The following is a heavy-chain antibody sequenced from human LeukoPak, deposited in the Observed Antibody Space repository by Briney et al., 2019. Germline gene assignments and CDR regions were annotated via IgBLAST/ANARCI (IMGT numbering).Heavy chain of an antibody. V-gene: IGHV3-11*01. CDR1: GFTFSDYY. Sequence: PGGSLRLSCAASGFTFSDYYMSWIRQAPGKGLEWVSYISSSGSTIYYADSVKGRFTISRDNAKNSLYLQMNSLRAEDTAVYYCAREVATIVSCSGGSCYSGVPFYYYYYMDVWGKGTTVTVSS. D-gene: IGHD2-15*01. CDR2: ISSSGSTI. CDR3: AREVATIVSCSGGSCYSGVPFYYYYYMDV. J-gene: IGHJ6*03.